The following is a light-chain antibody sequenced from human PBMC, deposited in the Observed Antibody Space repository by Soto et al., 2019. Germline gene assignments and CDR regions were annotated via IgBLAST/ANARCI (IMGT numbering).Light chain of an antibody. J-gene: IGLJ2*01. CDR2: DTD. CDR1: TGTVTSGHY. V-gene: IGLV7-46*01. Sequence: QAVVTQEPSLTVSPGGTVTLTCGSSTGTVTSGHYPYWFQQKPGQAPRTLIFDTDNTQSWTPARFSGSLLGGKAALALSGAQHEDEADYYCSLSFSGVRVFGGGTKVTVL. CDR3: SLSFSGVRV.